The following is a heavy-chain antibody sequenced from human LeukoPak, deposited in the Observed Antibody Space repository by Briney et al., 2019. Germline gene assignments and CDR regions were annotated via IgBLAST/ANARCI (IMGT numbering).Heavy chain of an antibody. J-gene: IGHJ6*02. V-gene: IGHV4-34*01. Sequence: SETLSLTCAVYGGSLSGYYWSWIRQPPGKGLEWIGEINHSGSNNYNPSLKSRVNISVDTSKNQFSLKQSSVTAADTAVYYCARVPYCSGGSCNYYYYYGMDVWGQGTTVTVSS. CDR3: ARVPYCSGGSCNYYYYYGMDV. CDR1: GGSLSGYY. D-gene: IGHD2-15*01. CDR2: INHSGSN.